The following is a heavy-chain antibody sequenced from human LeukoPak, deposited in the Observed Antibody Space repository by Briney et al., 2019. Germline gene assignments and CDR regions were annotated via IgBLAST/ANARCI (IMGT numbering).Heavy chain of an antibody. CDR3: AKDPPQPRSSWFDY. V-gene: IGHV3-30*02. J-gene: IGHJ4*02. CDR1: GFTFGSYG. Sequence: PGRSLRLSCAASGFTFGSYGMHWVRQAPGKGLEWVAFIRYDGSNKFYADSVKGRFTISRDNSKNTLYLQMNSLRAEDTAVYYCAKDPPQPRSSWFDYWGQGTLVTVSS. D-gene: IGHD6-13*01. CDR2: IRYDGSNK.